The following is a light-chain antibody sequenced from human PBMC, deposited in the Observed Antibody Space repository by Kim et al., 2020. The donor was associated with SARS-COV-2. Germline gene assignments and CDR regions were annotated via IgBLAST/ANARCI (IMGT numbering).Light chain of an antibody. J-gene: IGKJ1*01. CDR2: GAS. CDR1: QSVNSN. CDR3: QQYNNWPPWT. Sequence: SPGERATLSCKANQSVNSNLDWYQHKPGQAPRLLIYGASTRATGIPARFSGSGSGTEFTLTISSLQSEDLAVYYCQQYNNWPPWTFGQGTKVDIK. V-gene: IGKV3-15*01.